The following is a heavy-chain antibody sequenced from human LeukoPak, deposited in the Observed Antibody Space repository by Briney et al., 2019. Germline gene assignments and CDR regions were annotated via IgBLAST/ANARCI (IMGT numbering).Heavy chain of an antibody. J-gene: IGHJ4*02. D-gene: IGHD3-3*01. CDR3: ARGSMRTDFYDFWSGTEDY. Sequence: ASVKVSCKASGYTFTGYYIHWVRQAPGQGLEWMGWINPNSGGTNYAQKFQGRVTMTRDTSISTAYMELSRLRSDDTAVYYCARGSMRTDFYDFWSGTEDYWGQGSLVTVSS. V-gene: IGHV1-2*02. CDR1: GYTFTGYY. CDR2: INPNSGGT.